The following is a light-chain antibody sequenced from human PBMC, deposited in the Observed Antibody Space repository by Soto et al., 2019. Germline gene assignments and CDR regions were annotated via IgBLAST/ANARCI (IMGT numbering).Light chain of an antibody. CDR1: QSVSSY. V-gene: IGKV3-11*01. CDR3: QRRSNWPPVT. Sequence: EIVLTQSPATLSLSPGERATLSCRASQSVSSYLAWYQQKPGQAPRLLIYDASNRATGIPARFSGSGSGTDFTLPISSLEHEDFAVYYCQRRSNWPPVTFGGGTKVEIK. CDR2: DAS. J-gene: IGKJ4*01.